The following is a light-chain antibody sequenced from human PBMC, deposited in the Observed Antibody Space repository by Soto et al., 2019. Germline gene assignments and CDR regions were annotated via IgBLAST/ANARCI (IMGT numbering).Light chain of an antibody. J-gene: IGLJ1*01. CDR1: SSDVGSYNL. CDR2: EVS. Sequence: QSVLTQPASVSGSPGQSITISCTGTSSDVGSYNLVSWYQQHPGKAPKLMIYEVSKRPSGVSNRFSGSKSGNTASLTISGLQAEDGADYYCCSYEGSSLYVLGTGTKVPAL. CDR3: CSYEGSSLYV. V-gene: IGLV2-23*02.